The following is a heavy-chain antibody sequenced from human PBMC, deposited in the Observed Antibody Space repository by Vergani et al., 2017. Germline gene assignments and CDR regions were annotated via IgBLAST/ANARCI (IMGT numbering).Heavy chain of an antibody. Sequence: VQLQESGPGMLKPSQTLSLTCTVSGGSISSGGYYWSWIRQHPGKGLEWVANIKQDGSEKYYVDSVKGRFTISRDNAKNSLYLQMNSLRAEDTAVYYCARDGDYEGGWFDPWGQGTLVTVSS. CDR2: IKQDGSEK. V-gene: IGHV3-7*01. CDR1: GGSISSGGYY. J-gene: IGHJ5*02. D-gene: IGHD4-17*01. CDR3: ARDGDYEGGWFDP.